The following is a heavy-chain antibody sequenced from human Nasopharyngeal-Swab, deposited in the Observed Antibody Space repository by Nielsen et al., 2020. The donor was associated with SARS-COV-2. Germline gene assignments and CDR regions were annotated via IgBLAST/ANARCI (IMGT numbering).Heavy chain of an antibody. Sequence: SETLSLTCTVSGGSIRSAGYFWSWIRQHPGKGLEWIGYIHYTGSDYYNPSLETRVTISVDTSKNQFSLDLSSVTAADTAVYYCAREVIAEPDSDGFDIWGQGTMVTVSS. CDR3: AREVIAEPDSDGFDI. V-gene: IGHV4-31*03. J-gene: IGHJ3*02. CDR1: GGSIRSAGYF. CDR2: IHYTGSD. D-gene: IGHD1-14*01.